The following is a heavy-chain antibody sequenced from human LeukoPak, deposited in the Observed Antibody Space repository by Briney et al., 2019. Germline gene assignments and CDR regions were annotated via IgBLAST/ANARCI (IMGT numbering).Heavy chain of an antibody. CDR2: MYYTGTT. CDR3: ARSVSAYAGRGWFDP. D-gene: IGHD5-12*01. J-gene: IGHJ5*02. Sequence: SETLSLTCSVSGGSIRSLGYSWGWIRQPPGKGLEWIASMYYTGTTYYNPSLKSRVTMSVDTSKNQFSLNLTSVTAADTAVFYCARSVSAYAGRGWFDPWGQGTLVTVSS. V-gene: IGHV4-39*07. CDR1: GGSIRSLGYS.